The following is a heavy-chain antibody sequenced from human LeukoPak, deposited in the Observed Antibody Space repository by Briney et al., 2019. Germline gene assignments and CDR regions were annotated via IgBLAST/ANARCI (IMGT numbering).Heavy chain of an antibody. CDR3: ARAGVGFGVVSETYYYYYMDV. CDR2: INPNSGGT. D-gene: IGHD3-3*01. J-gene: IGHJ6*03. Sequence: ASVKVSCKASGYTFTGYYMHWVRQAPGQGLEWMGWINPNSGGTNYAQNFQGRVTMTRDTSISTAYMELSSLRSEDTAVYYCARAGVGFGVVSETYYYYYMDVWGKGTTVTVSS. CDR1: GYTFTGYY. V-gene: IGHV1-2*02.